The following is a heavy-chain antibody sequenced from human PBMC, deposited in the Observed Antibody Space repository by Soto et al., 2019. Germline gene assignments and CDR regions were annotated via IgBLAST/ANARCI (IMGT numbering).Heavy chain of an antibody. D-gene: IGHD2-15*01. V-gene: IGHV3-30*18. CDR1: GFTFSNYG. CDR3: AKDGAXXYCSRSSCHPAGAY. Sequence: QVQLVESGGGVVQPGRSLRLSCAGSGFTFSNYGLHWVRQAPGKGLEWVAVISYDGSHKYYADSVKGRFTISRDNSNNMLYLQMDSLRAEDTAVYYCAKDGAXXYCSRSSCHPAGAYWGQGTLVTVSS. CDR2: ISYDGSHK. J-gene: IGHJ4*02.